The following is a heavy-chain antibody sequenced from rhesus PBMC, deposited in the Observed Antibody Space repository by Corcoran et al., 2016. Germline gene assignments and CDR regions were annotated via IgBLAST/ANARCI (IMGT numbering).Heavy chain of an antibody. J-gene: IGHJ2*01. CDR3: AGVGSSWSEWDTVGTEWYFDL. Sequence: QVQLQESGPGLVKPSETLSLTCAVSGYSISSGYYWGWIRQPPGKGLEWIGSIYGSGGSNYLNPSRKSRVTLSVDTSKNQFSLKLSSVTAADTAVYYCAGVGSSWSEWDTVGTEWYFDLWGPGTPITISS. V-gene: IGHV4S14*01. CDR2: IYGSGGSN. CDR1: GYSISSGYY. D-gene: IGHD5-42*01.